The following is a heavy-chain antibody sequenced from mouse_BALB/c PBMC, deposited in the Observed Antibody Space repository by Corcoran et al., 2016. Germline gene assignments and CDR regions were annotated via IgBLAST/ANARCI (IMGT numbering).Heavy chain of an antibody. CDR3: ARMGGNYWDFAY. Sequence: DVQLQESGPGLVKPSQSLSLTCSVTGYSITSGYYWNWIRQFPGNKLEWMGYISYDGSTNYNPSLKNRITITRDTSKNQFSLKLNSVTTEDTATYYCARMGGNYWDFAYWGQGTLVTVSA. CDR2: ISYDGST. V-gene: IGHV3-6*02. D-gene: IGHD2-1*01. J-gene: IGHJ3*01. CDR1: GYSITSGYY.